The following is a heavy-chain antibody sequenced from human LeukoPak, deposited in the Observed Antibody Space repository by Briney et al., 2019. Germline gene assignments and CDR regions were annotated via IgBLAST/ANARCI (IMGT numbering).Heavy chain of an antibody. CDR3: ARDTFEYSSSSGNWFDP. CDR2: IYYSGST. V-gene: IGHV4-59*01. D-gene: IGHD6-6*01. J-gene: IGHJ5*02. CDR1: GGSISSYY. Sequence: PSETLSLTCTVSGGSISSYYWSWIRQPPGKGLEWIGYIYYSGSTNYNPSLKSRVTISVDTSKNQFSLKLSSVTAADMAVYYCARDTFEYSSSSGNWFDPWGQGTLVTVSS.